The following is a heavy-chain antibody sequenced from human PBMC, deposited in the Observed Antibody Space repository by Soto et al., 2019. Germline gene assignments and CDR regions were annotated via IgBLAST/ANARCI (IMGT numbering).Heavy chain of an antibody. V-gene: IGHV3-23*01. CDR3: AKSGSSSYYYYYYGMDV. Sequence: PGGSLRLSCAASGFTFSSYAMIWVRQAPGKGLEWVSAISGSGGSTYYADSVKGRFTISRDNSKNTLYLQMNSLRAEDTAVYYCAKSGSSSYYYYYYGMDVWGQGTTVTVSS. CDR1: GFTFSSYA. D-gene: IGHD6-13*01. J-gene: IGHJ6*02. CDR2: ISGSGGST.